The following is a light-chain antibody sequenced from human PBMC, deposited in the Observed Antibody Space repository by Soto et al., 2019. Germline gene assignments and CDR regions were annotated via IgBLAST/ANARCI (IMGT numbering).Light chain of an antibody. V-gene: IGKV1-17*02. J-gene: IGKJ5*01. CDR3: QQYHSFSPIT. CDR2: AAS. CDR1: QNIDNY. Sequence: DIQMTGARSSMSASVGDRVTITCRETQNIDNYLSSYQQIPGKDPKLLIYAASSLKNGVPSRCSGTGSGTEVTLIITNVLPAEYATDYCQQYHSFSPITFGQGTRLEIK.